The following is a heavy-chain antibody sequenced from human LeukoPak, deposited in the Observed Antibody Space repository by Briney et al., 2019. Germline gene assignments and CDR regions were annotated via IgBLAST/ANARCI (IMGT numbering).Heavy chain of an antibody. CDR1: GYTFTGYY. V-gene: IGHV1-2*02. CDR2: INPNSGGT. CDR3: AKDYCSSTSCFDAFDI. D-gene: IGHD2-2*01. Sequence: GASVKVSCKASGYTFTGYYMHRVRQAPGQGLEWMGWINPNSGGTNYAQKFQGRVTMTRDTSISTAYMELSRLRSDDTAVYYCAKDYCSSTSCFDAFDIWGQGTMVTVSS. J-gene: IGHJ3*02.